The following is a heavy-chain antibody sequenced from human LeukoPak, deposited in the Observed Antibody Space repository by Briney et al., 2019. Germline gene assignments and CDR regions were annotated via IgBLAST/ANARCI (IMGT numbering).Heavy chain of an antibody. CDR1: GGSVSSYY. CDR3: ARGDIAAAPTSWFDP. CDR2: IYYGGST. V-gene: IGHV4-59*02. J-gene: IGHJ5*02. Sequence: SETLSVTCIVTGGSVSSYYWSWIRQPQGKGLGWVGYIYYGGSTNYNTSLKSRATISAHTSKNQFSLRLGSVPAARPAVYYCARGDIAAAPTSWFDPWGQGTLVTVSS. D-gene: IGHD6-13*01.